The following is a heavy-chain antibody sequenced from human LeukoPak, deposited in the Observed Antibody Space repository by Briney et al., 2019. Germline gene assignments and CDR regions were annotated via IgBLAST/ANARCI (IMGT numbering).Heavy chain of an antibody. V-gene: IGHV3-11*04. J-gene: IGHJ4*02. CDR1: GFTFSDYY. D-gene: IGHD3-3*01. Sequence: GGSLRLSCAASGFTFSDYYMSWIRQAPGKGLEWVSYISSSGSTIYYADSVEGRFTISRDNAKNSLYLQMNSLRAEDTAAYYCARGFKNGRFLEWFPFDYWGQGALVTVSS. CDR2: ISSSGSTI. CDR3: ARGFKNGRFLEWFPFDY.